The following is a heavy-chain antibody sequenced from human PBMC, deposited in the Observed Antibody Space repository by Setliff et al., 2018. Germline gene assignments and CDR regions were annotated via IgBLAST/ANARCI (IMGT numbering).Heavy chain of an antibody. CDR3: ARRRTGPGGVFDY. CDR2: IDPSGDT. V-gene: IGHV4-61*09. CDR1: GGSISSGSHY. D-gene: IGHD3-3*01. Sequence: PSETLSLTCSVSGGSISSGSHYWTWIRQPTGKRLEWIGHIDPSGDTNYSPSLKSRVTISRDTSKNQLSLELTSVTAADTAVYYCARRRTGPGGVFDYWGQGTLVTVSS. J-gene: IGHJ4*02.